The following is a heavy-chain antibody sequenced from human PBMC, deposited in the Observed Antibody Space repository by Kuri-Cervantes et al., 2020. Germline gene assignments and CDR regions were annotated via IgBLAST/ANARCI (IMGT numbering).Heavy chain of an antibody. Sequence: ASVNVSCKGSGYTFTSYAMNWVRQAPGQGLEWMGWINTNTGNPTYAQCFTGRFVFSFDTSVSTSYLQISSLKAEDTAVYYCARGRLSSTSCYNTWVYWGQGTLVTVSS. CDR2: INTNTGNP. CDR1: GYTFTSYA. J-gene: IGHJ4*02. V-gene: IGHV7-4-1*02. D-gene: IGHD6-13*01. CDR3: ARGRLSSTSCYNTWVY.